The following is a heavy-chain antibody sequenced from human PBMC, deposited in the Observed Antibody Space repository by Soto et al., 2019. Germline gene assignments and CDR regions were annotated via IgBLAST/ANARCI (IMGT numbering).Heavy chain of an antibody. D-gene: IGHD4-17*01. CDR2: IYKGGSA. J-gene: IGHJ4*02. CDR3: ARNLYGDYAFHY. V-gene: IGHV4-59*01. Sequence: QVQLQESGPGLVKPSGTLSLTCTVVDGSFSTYYWSWIRQPPGKKLEWLGYIYKGGSASYNPSLESRVTISVDTPKNQVSLKLSSVTIADTAVYFCARNLYGDYAFHYWGQGIPVTVSS. CDR1: DGSFSTYY.